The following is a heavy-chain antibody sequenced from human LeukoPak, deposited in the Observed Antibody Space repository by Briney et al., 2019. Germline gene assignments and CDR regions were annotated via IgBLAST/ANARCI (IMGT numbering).Heavy chain of an antibody. CDR3: AKASWYSSSWYWFDP. Sequence: PGGSLRLSCAASGFTFSSYAVNWVRQAPGKGLEWVSAISGSGDSTYYADSVKGRFTISRDNSKNTLYLQMNSLRAEGTAVYYCAKASWYSSSWYWFDPWGQGTLVTVSS. CDR1: GFTFSSYA. V-gene: IGHV3-23*01. CDR2: ISGSGDST. D-gene: IGHD6-13*01. J-gene: IGHJ5*02.